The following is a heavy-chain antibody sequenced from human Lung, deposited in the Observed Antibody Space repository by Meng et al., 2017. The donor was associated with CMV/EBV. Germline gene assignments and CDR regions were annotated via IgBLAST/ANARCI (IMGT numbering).Heavy chain of an antibody. Sequence: SCAASGFTFRTYVMHWVRQAPGKGLEWVAVTSSDGSRKYYADFMKGRFTISRDNSKNTLYLQLNSLRTEDTAVYYCARDQKEEGDNWFDPWGQGTXVTVSS. CDR1: GFTFRTYV. V-gene: IGHV3-30*04. CDR3: ARDQKEEGDNWFDP. CDR2: TSSDGSRK. J-gene: IGHJ5*02.